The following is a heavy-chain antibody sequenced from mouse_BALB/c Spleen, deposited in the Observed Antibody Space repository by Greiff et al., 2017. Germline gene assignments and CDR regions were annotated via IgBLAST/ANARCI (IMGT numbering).Heavy chain of an antibody. CDR1: GFNIKDTY. CDR2: ILPGSGST. V-gene: IGHV14-3*02. J-gene: IGHJ2*01. Sequence: VQLQQSGAELVKPGASVKLSCTASGFNIKDTYMHWVKQRPEQGLEWIGEILPGSGSTNYNEKFKGKATFTADTSSNTAYMQLSSLTSEDSAVYYCARITTVVFDYWGQGTTLTVSS. CDR3: ARITTVVFDY. D-gene: IGHD1-1*01.